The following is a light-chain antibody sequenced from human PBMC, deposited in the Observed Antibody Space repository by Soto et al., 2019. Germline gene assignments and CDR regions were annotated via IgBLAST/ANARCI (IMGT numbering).Light chain of an antibody. Sequence: QSVLTQPPSASGSPGQSVTISCTGTSSDIGAYNYVSWYQQHPGKAPKLMIYEVNKRPSGVPDRFSGSKSGKTASLTVSGLQADDEADYYCSSYAGNNNLLFGGGTQLTVL. CDR2: EVN. CDR1: SSDIGAYNY. J-gene: IGLJ7*01. CDR3: SSYAGNNNLL. V-gene: IGLV2-8*01.